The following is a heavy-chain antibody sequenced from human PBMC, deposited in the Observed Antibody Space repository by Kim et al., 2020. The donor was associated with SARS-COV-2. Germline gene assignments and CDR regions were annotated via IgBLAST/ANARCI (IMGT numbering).Heavy chain of an antibody. D-gene: IGHD5-12*01. CDR1: GGSISSSSYY. CDR3: ARKISRGYSFYFDY. J-gene: IGHJ4*02. CDR2: IYYSGST. V-gene: IGHV4-39*07. Sequence: SETLSLTCTVSGGSISSSSYYWGWIRQPPGKGLEWIGSIYYSGSTYYKPSLKSRVTISVDTSKNQFSLKLSSVTAADTAVYYCARKISRGYSFYFDYWGQGTLVTVSS.